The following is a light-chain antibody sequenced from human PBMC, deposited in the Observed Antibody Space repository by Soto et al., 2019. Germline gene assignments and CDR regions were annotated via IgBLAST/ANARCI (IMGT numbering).Light chain of an antibody. V-gene: IGLV2-23*01. Sequence: QSALTQPASVSGSPGQSITISCTGTNSDVGRYNLVSWYQQHPGKAPKLMIYEGSQRPSGVSNRFSGSKSGNTASLTISGLQADDEGDYYCCSYAGTSTWGFGGGTKGTVL. CDR2: EGS. CDR1: NSDVGRYNL. CDR3: CSYAGTSTWG. J-gene: IGLJ2*01.